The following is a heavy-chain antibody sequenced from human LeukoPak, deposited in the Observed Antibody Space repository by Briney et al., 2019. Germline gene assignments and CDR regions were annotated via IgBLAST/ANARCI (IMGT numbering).Heavy chain of an antibody. CDR1: GFTFSTYA. D-gene: IGHD6-19*01. CDR3: ARQRGGWTYDS. Sequence: GGSLRLSCAVSGFTFSTYAMSWVRQAPGKGLEWVSSINAGGSYTYYADSVKGRFTISRDNSKNTLDLQMSSLRAEDTAVYYCARQRGGWTYDSWGQGTLVTVSP. J-gene: IGHJ4*02. V-gene: IGHV3-23*01. CDR2: INAGGSYT.